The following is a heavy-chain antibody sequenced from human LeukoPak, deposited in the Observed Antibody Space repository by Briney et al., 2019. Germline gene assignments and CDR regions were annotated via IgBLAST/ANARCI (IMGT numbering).Heavy chain of an antibody. J-gene: IGHJ4*02. CDR2: ISSSSSYI. Sequence: KPGGSLRLSCAASGVTFSSYSMNWVRQAPGKGLEWVSSISSSSSYIYYADSVKGRFTISRDNAKNSLSLQMNSLRAEDTAVYYCARRIGSYYDSSGYPGYFDYWGQGTLVTVSS. D-gene: IGHD3-22*01. CDR3: ARRIGSYYDSSGYPGYFDY. V-gene: IGHV3-21*01. CDR1: GVTFSSYS.